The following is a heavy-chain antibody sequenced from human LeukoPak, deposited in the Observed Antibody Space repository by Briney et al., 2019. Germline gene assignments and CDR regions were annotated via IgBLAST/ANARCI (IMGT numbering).Heavy chain of an antibody. CDR1: GGTFSSYA. V-gene: IGHV1-69*05. J-gene: IGHJ5*02. CDR3: AREAQFFLGFDP. Sequence: SVKVSCKASGGTFSSYAISWVRQAPGQGLEWMGGIIPISGTANYPQKFQGRVTITTDESTSTAYMELSSLRSDDTAVYYCAREAQFFLGFDPWAREPWSPSPQ. D-gene: IGHD3-3*01. CDR2: IIPISGTA.